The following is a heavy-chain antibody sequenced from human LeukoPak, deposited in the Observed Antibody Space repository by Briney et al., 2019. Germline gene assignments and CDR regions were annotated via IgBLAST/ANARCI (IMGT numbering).Heavy chain of an antibody. CDR3: ARVAYCGGDCYRLTDY. J-gene: IGHJ4*02. CDR1: GYTFTSYG. D-gene: IGHD2-21*02. Sequence: GASVKLSCKASGYTFTSYGISWVRHAPGQGLEWMGWISAYNGNTNYAQKLQGRVTMTTYTYTTTAYMELRSLRSDDTGVYYCARVAYCGGDCYRLTDYWGQGTLVTVSS. V-gene: IGHV1-18*01. CDR2: ISAYNGNT.